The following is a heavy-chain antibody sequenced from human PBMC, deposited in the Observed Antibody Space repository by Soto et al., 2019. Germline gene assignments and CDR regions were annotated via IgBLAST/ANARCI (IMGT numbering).Heavy chain of an antibody. CDR1: GDSVNSDY. J-gene: IGHJ4*02. V-gene: IGHV4-31*03. CDR2: IYHTGRT. CDR3: ARTDAYNSSFFDS. D-gene: IGHD6-6*01. Sequence: QVQLQEMGPGLVKPSQTLTITCTVSGDSVNSDYWSWIRQLPGKGLEWMGNIYHTGRTFYNPSLKSRVAISIDTSKPLFSLKMRSVTAADTAVYYCARTDAYNSSFFDSWGLGTVVTVSS.